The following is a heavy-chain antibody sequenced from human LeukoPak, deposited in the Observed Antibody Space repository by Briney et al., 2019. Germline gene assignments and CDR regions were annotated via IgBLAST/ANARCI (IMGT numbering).Heavy chain of an antibody. CDR3: ARGWSTSVDTAIDGDY. Sequence: PGGSLRLSCAASGFTFSSYSMNWVRQAPGKGLEWVSSISSSSSYIYYADSVKGRFTISRGNAKNSLYLQMNSLRAEDTAVYYCARGWSTSVDTAIDGDYWGQGTLVTVSS. D-gene: IGHD5-18*01. V-gene: IGHV3-21*01. J-gene: IGHJ4*02. CDR2: ISSSSSYI. CDR1: GFTFSSYS.